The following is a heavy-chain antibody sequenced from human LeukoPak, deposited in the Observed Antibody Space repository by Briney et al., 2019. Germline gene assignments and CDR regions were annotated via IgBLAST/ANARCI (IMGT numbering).Heavy chain of an antibody. J-gene: IGHJ3*02. CDR3: ARDPYDTSANDAFDI. V-gene: IGHV4-61*02. Sequence: PSQTLSLTCTESGGSISSGTYYWNWIRQPAGKGLEWIGRIYTSGSTNYNPSLKSRVTISVDTSKNQFSLKLTSVTAADTAMYYCARDPYDTSANDAFDIWGQGTMVSVSS. D-gene: IGHD3-22*01. CDR2: IYTSGST. CDR1: GGSISSGTYY.